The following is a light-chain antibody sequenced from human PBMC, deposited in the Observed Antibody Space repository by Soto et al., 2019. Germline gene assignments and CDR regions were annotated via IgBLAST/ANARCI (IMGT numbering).Light chain of an antibody. CDR1: QDITNY. V-gene: IGKV1-33*01. Sequence: IQMTQSPLFLSASIGDRVTITCQAIQDITNYLNWYQQKPGKAPKLLIYDASMLERGVPSRFSGGGSGTHFTFTISSLQPEDIATFYCQQYDSFPYSFGQGTKLEIK. CDR3: QQYDSFPYS. J-gene: IGKJ2*03. CDR2: DAS.